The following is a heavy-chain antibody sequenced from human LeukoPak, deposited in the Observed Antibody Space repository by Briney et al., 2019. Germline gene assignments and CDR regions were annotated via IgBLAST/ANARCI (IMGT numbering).Heavy chain of an antibody. CDR1: GDTIISTTYC. Sequence: SETLSLTCNVSGDTIISTTYCWVWIRQPPGKGLEWIGSIYSSGTTYYNASLKGRVTILVDTSKNQFSLKLSSVTAADTAVYYCARDRGSGTYDPGMIIPIYHFDYWGQGTLVTVSS. CDR3: ARDRGSGTYDPGMIIPIYHFDY. D-gene: IGHD3-10*01. V-gene: IGHV4-39*07. J-gene: IGHJ4*02. CDR2: IYSSGTT.